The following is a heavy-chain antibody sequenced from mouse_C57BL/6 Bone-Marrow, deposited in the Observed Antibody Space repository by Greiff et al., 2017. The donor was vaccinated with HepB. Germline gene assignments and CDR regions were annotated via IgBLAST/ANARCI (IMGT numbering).Heavy chain of an antibody. CDR3: TTGDYDGYFYAMDY. Sequence: VQLQQSDAELVKPGASVKISCKVSGYTFTDHTIHWMKQRPEQGLEWIGWIDPENGDTEYASKFQGKATITADTSSNTAYLQLSSLTSEDTAVYYCTTGDYDGYFYAMDYWGQGTSVTVSS. V-gene: IGHV14-4*01. D-gene: IGHD2-3*01. CDR1: GYTFTDHT. CDR2: IDPENGDT. J-gene: IGHJ4*01.